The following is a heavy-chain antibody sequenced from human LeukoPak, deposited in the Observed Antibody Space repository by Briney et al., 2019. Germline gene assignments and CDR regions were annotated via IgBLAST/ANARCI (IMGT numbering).Heavy chain of an antibody. D-gene: IGHD3-3*01. Sequence: PSETLSLTCTVSGGSISSYYWSWIRQPPGKGLEWIGYIYYSGSTNYNPSLKSRVTISVDTSKNQFSLKLSSVTAADTAVYYCARFGDDFWSGYSIGWLDPWGQGTLVTVSS. V-gene: IGHV4-59*01. CDR2: IYYSGST. J-gene: IGHJ5*02. CDR3: ARFGDDFWSGYSIGWLDP. CDR1: GGSISSYY.